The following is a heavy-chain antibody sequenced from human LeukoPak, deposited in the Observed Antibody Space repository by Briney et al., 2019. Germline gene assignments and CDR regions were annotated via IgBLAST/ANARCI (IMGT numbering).Heavy chain of an antibody. CDR1: GFIVRSNY. Sequence: PGGSLRLSCAASGFIVRSNYMSWVRQAPGKGLEWVSVIYSDGKTYYADSVKGRSAISRDNSQNTLSLQMNSLRPEDTAVYYCARGGGSGYTYDAFDIWGQGTAVTVSS. V-gene: IGHV3-53*05. J-gene: IGHJ3*02. D-gene: IGHD3-22*01. CDR2: IYSDGKT. CDR3: ARGGGSGYTYDAFDI.